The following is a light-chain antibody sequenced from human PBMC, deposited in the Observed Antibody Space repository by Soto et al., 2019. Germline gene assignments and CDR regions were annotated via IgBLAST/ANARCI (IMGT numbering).Light chain of an antibody. CDR3: QQYDAWPLT. CDR1: QSVSSN. CDR2: GAS. V-gene: IGKV3-15*01. Sequence: EIVMTQSPATLSVSPGERATLSCRASQSVSSNYLAWYQQKPGQAPRLLIYGASGRAPDVPARFSGSWSGAEFTLTINSLQSEDFAVYYCQQYDAWPLTFGGGTKVDIK. J-gene: IGKJ4*01.